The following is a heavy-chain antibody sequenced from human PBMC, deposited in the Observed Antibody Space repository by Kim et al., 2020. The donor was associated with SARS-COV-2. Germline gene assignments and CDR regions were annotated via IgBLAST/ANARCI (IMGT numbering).Heavy chain of an antibody. D-gene: IGHD3-10*01. J-gene: IGHJ4*02. CDR3: ARGSLITMVRGVISDY. CDR2: INHSGST. V-gene: IGHV4-34*01. Sequence: SETLSLTCAVYGGSFSGYYWSWIRQPPGKGLEWIGEINHSGSTNYNPSLKSRVTISVDTSKNQFSLKLSSVTAADTAVYYCARGSLITMVRGVISDYWGQGTLVTVSS. CDR1: GGSFSGYY.